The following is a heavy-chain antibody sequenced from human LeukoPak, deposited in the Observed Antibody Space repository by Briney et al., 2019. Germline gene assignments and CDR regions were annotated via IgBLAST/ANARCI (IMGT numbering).Heavy chain of an antibody. CDR1: GFTFSSFW. D-gene: IGHD5-18*01. CDR3: ARLHTAMVVDAFGI. Sequence: GGSLRLSCAASGFTFSSFWMNWVRQAPGKGLEWVANIKQDGSERYYVDPVRGRFTISRDNAKKSLYLEMNSLRAEDTAVYYCARLHTAMVVDAFGIWGQGTMVTVSS. CDR2: IKQDGSER. J-gene: IGHJ3*02. V-gene: IGHV3-7*01.